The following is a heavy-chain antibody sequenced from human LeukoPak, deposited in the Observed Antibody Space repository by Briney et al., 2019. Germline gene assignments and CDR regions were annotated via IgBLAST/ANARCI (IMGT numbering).Heavy chain of an antibody. CDR2: ISSSSSYI. J-gene: IGHJ3*02. Sequence: GGSLRLSCAVSGFTFSSYSMNWVRQAPGKGLEWVSSISSSSSYIYYADSVKGRFTISRDNAKNSLYLQMNSLRAEDTAVYYCARASLRAVYYDFWSGYSPDAFDIWGQGTMVTVSS. D-gene: IGHD3-3*01. V-gene: IGHV3-21*01. CDR1: GFTFSSYS. CDR3: ARASLRAVYYDFWSGYSPDAFDI.